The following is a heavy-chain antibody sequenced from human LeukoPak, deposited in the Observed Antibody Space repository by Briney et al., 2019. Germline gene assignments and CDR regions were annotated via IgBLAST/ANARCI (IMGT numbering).Heavy chain of an antibody. J-gene: IGHJ4*02. CDR3: AKDGGYGDYDPAFDY. CDR1: GYTFTSYG. D-gene: IGHD4-17*01. Sequence: ASVKVSCKASGYTFTSYGISWVRQAPGQGLEWMGWISAYNGNTNYAQKLQGRVTMTTDTSTSTAYMELRSLRSDDTAVYYCAKDGGYGDYDPAFDYWGQGTLVTVSS. CDR2: ISAYNGNT. V-gene: IGHV1-18*01.